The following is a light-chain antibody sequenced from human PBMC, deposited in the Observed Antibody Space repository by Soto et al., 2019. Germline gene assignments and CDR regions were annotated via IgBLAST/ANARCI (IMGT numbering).Light chain of an antibody. CDR1: QSVSSNY. J-gene: IGKJ1*01. CDR3: QQYGSSPWT. CDR2: GAS. Sequence: EIVLTQSPGTLSLSPGERATLSCRASQSVSSNYLAWYQQKPGQAPRPLIYGASSSATGIPDRFSGSGAGKDFTLTISRLESEDFAVYYCQQYGSSPWTFGQGTKVEIK. V-gene: IGKV3-20*01.